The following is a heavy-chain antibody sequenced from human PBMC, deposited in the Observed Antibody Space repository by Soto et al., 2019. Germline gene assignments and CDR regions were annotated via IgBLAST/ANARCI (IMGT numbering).Heavy chain of an antibody. J-gene: IGHJ6*02. CDR3: AKSTGGTANGMGV. CDR2: ISWNSGTI. D-gene: IGHD2-8*02. Sequence: EVQVVESGGGLVQPGRSLRLSCAASGFSFDDYGMHWVRQAPGKGLEWVSGISWNSGTIGYADSVKGRFTISRDNAKNSLYLQMNSLRAEDTALYYCAKSTGGTANGMGVWGQGTTVTVSS. CDR1: GFSFDDYG. V-gene: IGHV3-9*01.